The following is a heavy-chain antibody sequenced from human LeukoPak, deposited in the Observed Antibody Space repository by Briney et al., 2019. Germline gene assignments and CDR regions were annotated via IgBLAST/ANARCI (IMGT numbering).Heavy chain of an antibody. V-gene: IGHV4-59*01. J-gene: IGHJ4*02. Sequence: SETLSLTCTVSGGSISSYYWSWIRQPPGKGLEWIGYIYYSGSTNYNPSLKSRVTISVDTSKNQFSLKLSSVTAADTAVYYCARESMVRGVMSYWGQGTLVTVSS. CDR2: IYYSGST. CDR1: GGSISSYY. CDR3: ARESMVRGVMSY. D-gene: IGHD3-10*01.